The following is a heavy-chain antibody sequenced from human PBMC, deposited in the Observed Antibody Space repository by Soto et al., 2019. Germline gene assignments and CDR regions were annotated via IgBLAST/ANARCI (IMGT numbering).Heavy chain of an antibody. CDR2: ISGSGGST. CDR1: GFTFSSYA. D-gene: IGHD1-26*01. J-gene: IGHJ4*02. Sequence: EVQLLESGGGLVQPGGSLRLSCAASGFTFSSYAMSWVRQAPGKGLEWVSAISGSGGSTYYADSVKGRFTISRDNSKNTPYLPMNSLRGEDKAVYYCAKDGRGGSWVGYYFDYLGQGTLVTLSS. V-gene: IGHV3-23*01. CDR3: AKDGRGGSWVGYYFDY.